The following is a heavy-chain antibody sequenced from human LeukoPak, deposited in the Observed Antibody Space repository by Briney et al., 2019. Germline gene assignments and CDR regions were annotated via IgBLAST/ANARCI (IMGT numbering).Heavy chain of an antibody. Sequence: SLRLSCAASGFTFTTYAPSWVRQAPGNGLEGVSTISTTGGSTYYADSVKGRFTISRDNSKNTLYLQMNSLGAEDTALYYCAKDRHGDYGLGALDIWGQGTMVTVSS. CDR2: ISTTGGST. V-gene: IGHV3-23*01. CDR3: AKDRHGDYGLGALDI. CDR1: GFTFTTYA. D-gene: IGHD4-17*01. J-gene: IGHJ3*02.